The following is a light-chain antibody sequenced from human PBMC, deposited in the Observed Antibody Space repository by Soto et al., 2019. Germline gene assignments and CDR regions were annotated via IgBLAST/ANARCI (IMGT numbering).Light chain of an antibody. J-gene: IGKJ5*01. V-gene: IGKV1-5*03. CDR2: DTS. CDR3: QQYNSYSIT. Sequence: DIQMTQSPSTLSASVGDRVTITCRASQSISSRLAWYQQKPGKAPKLLIHDTSTLESGVPSRFSGSGSGTEFTLTISSLQPDDFATYYCQQYNSYSITFGQGTRLEIK. CDR1: QSISSR.